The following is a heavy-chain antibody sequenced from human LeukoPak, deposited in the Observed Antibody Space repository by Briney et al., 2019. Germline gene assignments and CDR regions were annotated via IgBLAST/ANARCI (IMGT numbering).Heavy chain of an antibody. D-gene: IGHD2-15*01. CDR1: GFTFSIYW. CDR3: AREGVVVVAATPESYYYYYMDV. J-gene: IGHJ6*03. CDR2: ISSSSSYI. V-gene: IGHV3-21*01. Sequence: GGSLRLSCAASGFTFSIYWMNWVRQAPGKGLEWVSSISSSSSYIYYADSVKGRFTISRDNAKNSLYLQMNSLRAEDTAVYYCAREGVVVVAATPESYYYYYMDVWGKGTTVTVSS.